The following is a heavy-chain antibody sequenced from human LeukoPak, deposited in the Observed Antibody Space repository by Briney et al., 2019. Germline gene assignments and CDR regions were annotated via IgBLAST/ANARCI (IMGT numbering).Heavy chain of an antibody. J-gene: IGHJ3*02. CDR2: IIPIFGTA. D-gene: IGHD2-21*01. CDR1: GGTFSSYV. Sequence: GASVKVSCRASGGTFSSYVISWVRQAPGQGLEWMGGIIPIFGTANYAQKFQGRVTITADESTSTAYMELSSRRSEDTAVYYCARPSVAYCGGDCYLGAFDIWGQGTMVTVSS. V-gene: IGHV1-69*01. CDR3: ARPSVAYCGGDCYLGAFDI.